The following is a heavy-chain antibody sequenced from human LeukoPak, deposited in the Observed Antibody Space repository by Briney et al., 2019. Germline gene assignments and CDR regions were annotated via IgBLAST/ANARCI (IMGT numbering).Heavy chain of an antibody. CDR1: GFTFTCCG. CDR2: ISSSDGNSK. CDR3: AKWSGNRPLYYFDY. V-gene: IGHV3-30*18. Sequence: PGGSLRLSCAPSGFTFTCCGMHWVRQASGKGLEWVAAISSSDGNSKYYADSVKGQFTISRDNSENTVYLQMNSLRADDTAVYYCAKWSGNRPLYYFDYWGQGTLVTVSS. D-gene: IGHD3-3*01. J-gene: IGHJ4*02.